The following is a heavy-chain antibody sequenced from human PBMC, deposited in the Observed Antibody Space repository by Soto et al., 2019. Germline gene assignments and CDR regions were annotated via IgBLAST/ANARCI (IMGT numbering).Heavy chain of an antibody. CDR1: GYTLTELS. CDR2: FDPEDGET. CDR3: ATGSWNEGRPLDY. Sequence: QVQLVQSGAEVKKPGASVKVSCKVSGYTLTELSMHWVRQAPGKGLEWMGGFDPEDGETIYAQKFQGRVTSTEDTTTDTAYMELSSPRSEDTAVYYGATGSWNEGRPLDYWGQGTLVTVSS. J-gene: IGHJ4*02. V-gene: IGHV1-24*01. D-gene: IGHD1-1*01.